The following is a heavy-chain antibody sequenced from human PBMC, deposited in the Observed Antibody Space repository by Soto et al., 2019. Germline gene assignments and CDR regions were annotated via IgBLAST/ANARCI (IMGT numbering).Heavy chain of an antibody. D-gene: IGHD1-26*01. J-gene: IGHJ4*02. V-gene: IGHV3-23*01. CDR3: AKKSGVGATWYFDY. CDR1: GLTFSNYG. Sequence: LRLSCAASGLTFSNYGMSWVRQAPGKGLEWVSALPEIGTNTYYADSVKGRFTISRDNSKNTLFLQINNLRAGDTAVYYCAKKSGVGATWYFDYWGQGILVTVSS. CDR2: LPEIGTNT.